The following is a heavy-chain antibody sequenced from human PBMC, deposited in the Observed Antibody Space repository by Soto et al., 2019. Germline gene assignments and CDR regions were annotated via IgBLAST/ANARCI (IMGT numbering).Heavy chain of an antibody. V-gene: IGHV1-2*04. D-gene: IGHD2-15*01. CDR2: INPNSGGT. J-gene: IGHJ6*02. CDR3: ARGGYCSGGSCYYYYGMDV. CDR1: GYTFTGYY. Sequence: ASVKVSCKASGYTFTGYYMHWVRQAPGQGLEWMGWINPNSGGTNYAQKFQGWVTMTRDTSISTAYMELSRLRSDDTAVYYCARGGYCSGGSCYYYYGMDVRGQGTTVTVSS.